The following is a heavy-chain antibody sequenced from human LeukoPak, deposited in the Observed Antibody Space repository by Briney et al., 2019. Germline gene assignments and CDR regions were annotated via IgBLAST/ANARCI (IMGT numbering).Heavy chain of an antibody. Sequence: SETLSLTCTVSGGSISSYYWSWIRQPPGKGLEWIGHIHNSVNTNYNPSLKSRVTLSVDTSKKQFSLKLSSVTAADTAVYYCASEGTNGRDLKGFDYWGQGTLVTVSS. V-gene: IGHV4-59*01. CDR3: ASEGTNGRDLKGFDY. CDR2: IHNSVNT. CDR1: GGSISSYY. D-gene: IGHD1-1*01. J-gene: IGHJ4*02.